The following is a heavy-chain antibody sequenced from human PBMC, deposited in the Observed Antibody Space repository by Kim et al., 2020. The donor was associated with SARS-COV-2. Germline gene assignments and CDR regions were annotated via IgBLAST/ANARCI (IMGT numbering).Heavy chain of an antibody. CDR3: ARVGAVAGTNYYYGMDV. CDR1: GYTFTSYA. V-gene: IGHV1-3*01. CDR2: INAGNGNT. D-gene: IGHD6-19*01. Sequence: ASVKVSCKASGYTFTSYAMHWVRQAPGQRLEWMGWINAGNGNTKYSQKFQGRVTITRDTSASTAYMELSSLRSEDTAVYYCARVGAVAGTNYYYGMDVWGQGTTVTVSS. J-gene: IGHJ6*02.